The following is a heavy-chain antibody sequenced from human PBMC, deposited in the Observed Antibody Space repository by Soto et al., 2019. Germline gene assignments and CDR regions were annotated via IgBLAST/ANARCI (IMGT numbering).Heavy chain of an antibody. V-gene: IGHV3-11*06. D-gene: IGHD1-1*01. Sequence: GSLRLSCEGSGFTFSDYYISWIRQAPGKGLEWISYSSNSGTFSRYADSVKGRFSISRDNTKNLLYLQLNSLRAEDTAVYYCARSGDNYNRLDYWGQGTPVTVSS. CDR3: ARSGDNYNRLDY. CDR2: SSNSGTFS. J-gene: IGHJ4*02. CDR1: GFTFSDYY.